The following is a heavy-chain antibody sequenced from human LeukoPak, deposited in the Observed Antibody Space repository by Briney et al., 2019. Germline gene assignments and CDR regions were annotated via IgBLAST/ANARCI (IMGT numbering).Heavy chain of an antibody. CDR1: GFTFSTYA. CDR2: ISGSDDGT. CDR3: ARDPVELWFGELLSNHWFDP. V-gene: IGHV3-23*01. J-gene: IGHJ5*02. D-gene: IGHD3-10*01. Sequence: GGSLRLSCAASGFTFSTYAMSWVRQIPGKGLEWVSAISGSDDGTYYADSVEGRFTISRDNSRNTLYLQMNSLRAEDTAVYYCARDPVELWFGELLSNHWFDPWGQGTLVTVSS.